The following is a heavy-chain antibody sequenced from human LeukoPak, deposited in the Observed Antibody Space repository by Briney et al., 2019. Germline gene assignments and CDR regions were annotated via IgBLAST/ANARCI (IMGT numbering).Heavy chain of an antibody. Sequence: PGGALRLSCATPGFTFSSDEMNSVRQAPGKGLERVPYISSSGSTIYYADSVKGRFTISRGKAKNSLYLQMNSLRAEDTAVYYCAREGVSSSYNWFDPWGQGTLVTVSS. CDR1: GFTFSSDE. D-gene: IGHD6-6*01. V-gene: IGHV3-48*03. CDR3: AREGVSSSYNWFDP. J-gene: IGHJ5*02. CDR2: ISSSGSTI.